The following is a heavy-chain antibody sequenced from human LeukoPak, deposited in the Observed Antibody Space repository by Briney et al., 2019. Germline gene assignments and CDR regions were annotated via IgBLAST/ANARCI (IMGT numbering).Heavy chain of an antibody. J-gene: IGHJ6*02. CDR2: ISYDGSNK. CDR3: AKVSAAKLPYYYYGMDV. D-gene: IGHD2-15*01. Sequence: GGSLRLSCAASGFTFSSYGMHWVRQAPGKGLEWVAVISYDGSNKYHADSVKGRFTISRDNSKNTLYLQMNSLRAEDTAVYYCAKVSAAKLPYYYYGMDVWGQGTTVTVSS. CDR1: GFTFSSYG. V-gene: IGHV3-30*18.